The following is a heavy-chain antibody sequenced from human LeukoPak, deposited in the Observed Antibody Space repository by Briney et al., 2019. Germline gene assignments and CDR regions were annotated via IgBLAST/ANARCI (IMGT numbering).Heavy chain of an antibody. J-gene: IGHJ4*02. CDR3: ARVRGYSYGELDY. CDR1: GGSISSHY. CDR2: IYYSGST. Sequence: SETLSLTCTVSGGSISSHYWSWIRQPPGKGLEWIGYIYYSGSTNYNPSLKSRVTISVDTSKSQFSLKLSSVTAADTAVYCCARVRGYSYGELDYWGQGTLVTVSS. D-gene: IGHD5-18*01. V-gene: IGHV4-59*11.